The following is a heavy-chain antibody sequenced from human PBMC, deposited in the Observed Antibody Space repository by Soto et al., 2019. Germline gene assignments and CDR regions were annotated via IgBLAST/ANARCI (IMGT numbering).Heavy chain of an antibody. D-gene: IGHD2-21*02. J-gene: IGHJ4*02. CDR1: AGSITGDSYY. V-gene: IGHV4-61*01. CDR3: ARDPCGSDCYSGLDY. CDR2: ISYDGRT. Sequence: PSETLSLTCNVSAGSITGDSYYWTWIRHPPGKGLEWLGYISYDGRTNYNPSLKSRVTISVDTSRKQFFLRLTSVTAADTAIYYCARDPCGSDCYSGLDYWGQGSLVTVS.